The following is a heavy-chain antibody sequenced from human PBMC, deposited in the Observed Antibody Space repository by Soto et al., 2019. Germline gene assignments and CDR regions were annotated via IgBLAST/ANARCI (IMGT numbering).Heavy chain of an antibody. CDR3: TRHIYTWNSHSDLGY. J-gene: IGHJ4*02. V-gene: IGHV3-73*01. Sequence: LRRSCAASGCTFSGSALHWVRQAWGRGLEWVGRIRRKANSYATAYAASVKGRFTISRADSKNTAYLHMNSLKTEDTAVYDCTRHIYTWNSHSDLGYWGQGTLVTVSS. CDR1: GCTFSGSA. CDR2: IRRKANSYAT. D-gene: IGHD1-7*01.